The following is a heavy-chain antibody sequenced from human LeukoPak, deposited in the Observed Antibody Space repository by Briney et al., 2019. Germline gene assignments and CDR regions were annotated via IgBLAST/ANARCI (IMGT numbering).Heavy chain of an antibody. CDR2: IKQDGSEK. CDR1: GFTFSIYW. Sequence: PGGSLRLSCAASGFTFSIYWMSWVRQAPGKGLEWVANIKQDGSEKYYVDSVKGRFTISRDNAKNSLYLQMNSLRAEDTAVYYCARGRQWLIYSDYWGQGTLVTVSS. CDR3: ARGRQWLIYSDY. J-gene: IGHJ4*02. V-gene: IGHV3-7*01. D-gene: IGHD6-19*01.